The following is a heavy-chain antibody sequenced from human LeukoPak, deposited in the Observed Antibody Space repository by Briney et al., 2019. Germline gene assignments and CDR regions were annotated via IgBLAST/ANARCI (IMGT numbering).Heavy chain of an antibody. CDR3: ARLHEESFYYYGMDV. D-gene: IGHD3-10*01. J-gene: IGHJ6*02. V-gene: IGHV1-18*01. CDR1: GYTFTSYG. CDR2: ISAYNGNT. Sequence: WASVKVSCKASGYTFTSYGISWVRQAPGQGLEWMGWISAYNGNTNYAQKLQGRVTMTTDTSTSTAYMELRSLRSDDTAVYHCARLHEESFYYYGMDVWGQGTTVTVSS.